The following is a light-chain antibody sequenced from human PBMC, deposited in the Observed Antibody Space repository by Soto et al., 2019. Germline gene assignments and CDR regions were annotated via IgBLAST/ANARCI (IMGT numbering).Light chain of an antibody. CDR2: DVS. Sequence: QSDLTQPASVSGSPGQSITISCTGTSSDVGGYSHVSWYQQHPGEAPKLMIYDVSSRPSGVSNRFSGSKAADTASLTISGLQAEDEADYYCSSFATTDTPMVFGGGTKLTVL. V-gene: IGLV2-14*03. J-gene: IGLJ2*01. CDR3: SSFATTDTPMV. CDR1: SSDVGGYSH.